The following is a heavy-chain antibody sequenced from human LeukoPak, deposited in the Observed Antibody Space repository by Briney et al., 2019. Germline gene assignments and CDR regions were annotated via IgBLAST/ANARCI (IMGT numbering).Heavy chain of an antibody. CDR2: IIPIPGIA. V-gene: IGHV1-69*04. J-gene: IGHJ5*02. Sequence: SVKVSCKASGGTFSSYAISWVRQAPGQGLEWMGRIIPIPGIANYAQKFQGRVTITADKSTSTAYMELSSLRSEDTAVYYCARPSGSYYGWFDPWGQGTLVTVSS. D-gene: IGHD1-26*01. CDR3: ARPSGSYYGWFDP. CDR1: GGTFSSYA.